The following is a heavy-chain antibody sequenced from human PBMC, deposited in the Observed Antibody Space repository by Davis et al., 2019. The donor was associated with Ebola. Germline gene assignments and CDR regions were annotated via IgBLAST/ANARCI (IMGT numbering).Heavy chain of an antibody. CDR1: GYTFTSYY. CDR2: INPNSGGT. V-gene: IGHV1-2*04. Sequence: ASVKVSCKASGYTFTSYYMHWVRQAPGQGLQWMRWINPNSGGTNYAQKFQGWVTMTRDTSISTAYMELSRLRSDDTAVYYCARGLLWFGELLPHYYYDYWGQGTLVTVSS. J-gene: IGHJ4*02. D-gene: IGHD3-10*01. CDR3: ARGLLWFGELLPHYYYDY.